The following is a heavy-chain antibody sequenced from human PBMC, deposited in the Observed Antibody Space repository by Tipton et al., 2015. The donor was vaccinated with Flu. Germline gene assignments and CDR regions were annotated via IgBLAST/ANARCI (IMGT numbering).Heavy chain of an antibody. Sequence: TLSLTCSVSGASISSGSYYWTWLRQPAGKGLEWIGRIYSGGSTNYNPSLESRVTILIDTSRNHFSLRLTSVTAADTAVYCCAGDYAKTDAFDIWGQGTMATVSS. J-gene: IGHJ3*02. CDR1: GASISSGSYY. CDR2: IYSGGST. V-gene: IGHV4-61*02. D-gene: IGHD4-17*01. CDR3: AGDYAKTDAFDI.